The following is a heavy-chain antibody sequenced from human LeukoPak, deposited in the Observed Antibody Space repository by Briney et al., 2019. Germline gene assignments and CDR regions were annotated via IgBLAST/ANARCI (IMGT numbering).Heavy chain of an antibody. D-gene: IGHD1-26*01. CDR2: INPSGGST. CDR3: ASLGGSYYYFDY. J-gene: IGHJ4*02. V-gene: IGHV1-46*01. Sequence: GASVKVSCKASGYTFTSYYMHWVRQAPGQGLEWMGIINPSGGSTSYAQKFQGRVTMTRDTSTSTVYMELSRLRSDDTAVYYCASLGGSYYYFDYWGQGTLVTVSS. CDR1: GYTFTSYY.